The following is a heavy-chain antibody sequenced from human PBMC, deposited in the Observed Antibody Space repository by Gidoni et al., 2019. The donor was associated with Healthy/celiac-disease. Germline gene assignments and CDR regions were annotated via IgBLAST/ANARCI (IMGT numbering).Heavy chain of an antibody. CDR2: IYSGGST. CDR3: ARDSGRLSDAFDI. D-gene: IGHD3-10*01. Sequence: EVQLVESGGGLIPPGGSLRLSCAASGFTVSSNYMSWVRQAPGKGLEWVSVIYSGGSTYYADSVKGRFTISRDNSKNTLYLQMNSLRAEDTAVYYCARDSGRLSDAFDIWGQGTMVTVSS. CDR1: GFTVSSNY. V-gene: IGHV3-53*01. J-gene: IGHJ3*02.